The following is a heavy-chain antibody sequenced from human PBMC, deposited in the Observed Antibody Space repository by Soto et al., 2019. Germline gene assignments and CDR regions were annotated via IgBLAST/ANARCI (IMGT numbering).Heavy chain of an antibody. CDR2: IYYSGST. CDR1: GGSISSSSYY. V-gene: IGHV4-39*01. Sequence: QLQLQESGPGLVKPSETLSLTCTVSGGSISSSSYYWGWIRQPPGKGLEWIGSIYYSGSTYYNPSLKSRVTISVQTSKKQCALKLSSVTAADTDVYYCERRRGSSGYYTTIDYGGQVSLVTVSS. J-gene: IGHJ4*02. D-gene: IGHD3-22*01. CDR3: ERRRGSSGYYTTIDY.